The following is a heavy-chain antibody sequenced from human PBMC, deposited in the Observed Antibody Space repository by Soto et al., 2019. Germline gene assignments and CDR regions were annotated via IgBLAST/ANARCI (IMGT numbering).Heavy chain of an antibody. V-gene: IGHV3-23*01. Sequence: GGSLRLSCAASGFTFNNYAMSWVRQAPGKGLEWVSAISGSGGSTYYADSVKGRFTISRDNSKNTLYLQMNSLRAEDMAVYYCASGEYYYGSGSSAFDYWGQGTLVTVSS. CDR3: ASGEYYYGSGSSAFDY. CDR1: GFTFNNYA. J-gene: IGHJ4*02. CDR2: ISGSGGST. D-gene: IGHD3-10*01.